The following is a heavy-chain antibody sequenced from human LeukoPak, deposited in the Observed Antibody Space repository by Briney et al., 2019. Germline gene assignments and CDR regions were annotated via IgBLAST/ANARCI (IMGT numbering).Heavy chain of an antibody. D-gene: IGHD6-19*01. J-gene: IGHJ5*02. CDR2: FYYTGDT. CDR1: GGSITTSSFY. V-gene: IGHV4-39*01. CDR3: VRAVGAVAGPGDWFDP. Sequence: PSETLSLTCNVSGGSITTSSFYWAWIRQTPGKGLEWIGTFYYTGDTYYNRSLKSRATIAVDTSKDQFFLALSSVTAADTAVYYCVRAVGAVAGPGDWFDPWGPGTLVTVSS.